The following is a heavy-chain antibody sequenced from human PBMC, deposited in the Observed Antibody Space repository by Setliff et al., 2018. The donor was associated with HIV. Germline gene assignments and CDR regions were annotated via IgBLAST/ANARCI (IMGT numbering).Heavy chain of an antibody. CDR2: ISYDGSNK. CDR3: AKAARDYYDSSGYYIGIDY. Sequence: PGGSLRLSCAASGFTFSNYAMHWVRQAPGKGLEWVAVISYDGSNKYYADSVKGRFTISRDNSKSTLYLQMDSLRAEDTAVYYCAKAARDYYDSSGYYIGIDYWGRGTLVTVSS. CDR1: GFTFSNYA. D-gene: IGHD3-22*01. J-gene: IGHJ4*02. V-gene: IGHV3-30-3*01.